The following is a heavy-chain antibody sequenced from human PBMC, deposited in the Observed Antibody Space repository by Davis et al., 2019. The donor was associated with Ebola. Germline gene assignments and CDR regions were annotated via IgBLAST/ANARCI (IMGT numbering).Heavy chain of an antibody. Sequence: GESLKISCSASGFTFSAHTMHWVRQAPGKGLEYVSVISSSGKTYYADSVKGRFTIPRDNSQNNVYLQMTSLRVEDTAVYYCVKEGTTTIWVDSDNWGQGTLVTVAS. CDR1: GFTFSAHT. D-gene: IGHD1-26*01. J-gene: IGHJ4*02. CDR3: VKEGTTTIWVDSDN. CDR2: ISSSGKT. V-gene: IGHV3-64D*08.